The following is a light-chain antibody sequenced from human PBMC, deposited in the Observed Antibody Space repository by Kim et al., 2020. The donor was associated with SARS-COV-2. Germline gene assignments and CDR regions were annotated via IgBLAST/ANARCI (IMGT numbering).Light chain of an antibody. CDR2: GKN. V-gene: IGLV3-19*01. J-gene: IGLJ2*01. CDR3: NSRDSSGPVV. Sequence: SSELTQDPAVSVALGQTVRITCQGDSLRSYYASWYQQKPGQAPVLVIYGKNNRPSGIPDRFSGSSSGNTASLPITGAQAEAEADYYCNSRDSSGPVVFGG. CDR1: SLRSYY.